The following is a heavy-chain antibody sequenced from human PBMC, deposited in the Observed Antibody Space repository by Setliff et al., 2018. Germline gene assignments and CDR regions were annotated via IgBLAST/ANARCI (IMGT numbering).Heavy chain of an antibody. J-gene: IGHJ6*03. CDR3: AKATITKVYFYMDV. V-gene: IGHV4-39*01. CDR1: GGSISSSNYY. D-gene: IGHD3-10*01. Sequence: SETLSLTCTVSGGSISSSNYYWGWIRQPPGKGLEWIGSIYHRGNAYYTPSLKSRVTITIDTSKNQLSLKLSSVTAADTAVYYCAKATITKVYFYMDVWGKGTTVTVSS. CDR2: IYHRGNA.